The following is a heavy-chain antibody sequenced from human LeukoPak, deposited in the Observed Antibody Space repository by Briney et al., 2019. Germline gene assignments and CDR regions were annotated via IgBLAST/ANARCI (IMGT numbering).Heavy chain of an antibody. Sequence: GECLKISCKGSGYSFTSYWIGWVRQIPGKGLEWMGIIYPGESDTTYSPSFQGQVTISADKSITTAYLQWSSLKASDTAMYYCAISSWGDTDVWGQGTTVTVSS. J-gene: IGHJ6*02. CDR2: IYPGESDT. D-gene: IGHD2-21*01. CDR3: AISSWGDTDV. CDR1: GYSFTSYW. V-gene: IGHV5-51*01.